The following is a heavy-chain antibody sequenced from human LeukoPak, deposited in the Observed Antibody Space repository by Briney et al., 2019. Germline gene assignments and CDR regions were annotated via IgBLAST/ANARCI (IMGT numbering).Heavy chain of an antibody. CDR2: IKSDGST. V-gene: IGHV3-74*01. CDR3: ARAPSEIGGYYPEYFRH. Sequence: PGGSLRLSCAASGFTFSTYWMHWVRQAPGKGLVWVSRIKSDGSTNYADSVKGRFTISRDNANNTLSLQMNSLRPEDTGVYYCARAPSEIGGYYPEYFRHWGPGTLVTVSS. D-gene: IGHD3-22*01. CDR1: GFTFSTYW. J-gene: IGHJ1*01.